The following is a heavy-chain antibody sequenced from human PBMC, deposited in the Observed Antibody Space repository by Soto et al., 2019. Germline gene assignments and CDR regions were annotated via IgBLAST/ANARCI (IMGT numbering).Heavy chain of an antibody. J-gene: IGHJ4*02. CDR3: ARSRYTGTYYGRFLDX. CDR1: GFTVSSTY. V-gene: IGHV3-53*01. CDR2: LYTGTDT. D-gene: IGHD1-26*01. Sequence: GGSLRLSFAASGFTVSSTYLTWVRQAPGKGLEWVSILYTGTDTVYADSVKGLFTISRDSSKNTFYLQMNSLRAEDTAMYFCARSRYTGTYYGRFLDXWGQGSLVTVSX.